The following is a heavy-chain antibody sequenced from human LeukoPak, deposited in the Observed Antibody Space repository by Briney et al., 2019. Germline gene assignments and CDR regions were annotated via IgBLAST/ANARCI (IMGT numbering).Heavy chain of an antibody. V-gene: IGHV4-31*03. Sequence: SQTLSLTCTVSGDSISNGAYYWGWVRQHPRKGLEWIGYIFYRGTTYYNPSLKSRVTMSVDTSKNQFSLKLSSVTAADTAMYYCARAPSGPFDYWGQGTLVTVSS. J-gene: IGHJ4*02. CDR2: IFYRGTT. CDR3: ARAPSGPFDY. CDR1: GDSISNGAYY. D-gene: IGHD1-26*01.